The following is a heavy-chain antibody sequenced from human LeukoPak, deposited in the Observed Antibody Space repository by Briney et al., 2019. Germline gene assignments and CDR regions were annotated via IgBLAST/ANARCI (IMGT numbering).Heavy chain of an antibody. J-gene: IGHJ5*02. D-gene: IGHD1-26*01. CDR3: ARKTGGWELRKNWFDP. V-gene: IGHV3-53*05. Sequence: PGGSLRLSCAASGFTVSSNYMNWVRQAPGKGLEWVSVIYSGGSTYYADSVKGRFTISRDNSKNTLYLQMSSLGPEDTAVYYCARKTGGWELRKNWFDPWGQGTLVTVSS. CDR2: IYSGGST. CDR1: GFTVSSNY.